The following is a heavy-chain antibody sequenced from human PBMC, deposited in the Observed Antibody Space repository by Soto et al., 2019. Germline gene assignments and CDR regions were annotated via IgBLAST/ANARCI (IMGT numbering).Heavy chain of an antibody. CDR3: ARERYSSGWYYYGMYV. CDR2: IIPIFGTA. J-gene: IGHJ6*02. CDR1: GGTFSSYA. V-gene: IGHV1-69*06. D-gene: IGHD6-19*01. Sequence: QVQLVQSGAEVKKPGASVKVSCKASGGTFSSYAITWVRQAPGQWLEWLGGIIPIFGTANYAQKFQGRVTITADKSTSTAYMEPSSLRADDAAVYCGARERYSSGWYYYGMYVWGQGTTVTVCS.